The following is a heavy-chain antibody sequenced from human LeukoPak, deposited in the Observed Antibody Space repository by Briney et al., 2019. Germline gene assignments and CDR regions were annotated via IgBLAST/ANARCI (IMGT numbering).Heavy chain of an antibody. CDR1: GFTFSNYW. D-gene: IGHD2-8*01. J-gene: IGHJ4*02. CDR2: INTDGSTI. V-gene: IGHV3-74*01. Sequence: GGSLRLSCAASGFTFSNYWMHWVRQAPGKGLVWVSRINTDGSTINYADSVKGRFTISRDDATNTLYLQMNSLRAEDTAVYYCASNGRGFFDYWGQGTLVTVSS. CDR3: ASNGRGFFDY.